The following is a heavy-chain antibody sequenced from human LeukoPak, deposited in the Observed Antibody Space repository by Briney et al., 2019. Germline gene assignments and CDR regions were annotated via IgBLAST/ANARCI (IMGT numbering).Heavy chain of an antibody. D-gene: IGHD3-22*01. CDR3: ARDRFWHYDSSGFQPYYFDY. J-gene: IGHJ4*02. Sequence: GGSLRLSCAASGFTFSSYSMNWVRQAPGKGLEWVSYISSSSSTIYYADSVKGRFTISRDNAKNSLYLQMNSLRAEDTAVYYCARDRFWHYDSSGFQPYYFDYWGQGTLVTVSS. CDR2: ISSSSSTI. V-gene: IGHV3-48*01. CDR1: GFTFSSYS.